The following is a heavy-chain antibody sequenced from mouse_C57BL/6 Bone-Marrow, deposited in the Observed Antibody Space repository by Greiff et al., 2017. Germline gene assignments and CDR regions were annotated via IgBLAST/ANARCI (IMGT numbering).Heavy chain of an antibody. CDR1: GYTFTSYW. V-gene: IGHV1-55*01. CDR2: IYPTSGRT. J-gene: IGHJ2*01. CDR3: ARSGPLGRGVDY. D-gene: IGHD4-1*01. Sequence: QVQLQQPGAELVKPGASVKMSCKASGYTFTSYWITWVKQRPGQGLEWIGDIYPTSGRTNYKEKFKSKAILTVDTSSNTAYMQLSSLTSEDSAVFYCARSGPLGRGVDYWGQGTTLTVSS.